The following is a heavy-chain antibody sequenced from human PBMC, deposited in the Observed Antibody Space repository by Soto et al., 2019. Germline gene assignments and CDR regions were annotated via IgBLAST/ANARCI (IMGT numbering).Heavy chain of an antibody. CDR2: INPNSGGT. J-gene: IGHJ6*02. CDR3: AKAGYDFWSGYQHGRYYYYYYGMDV. D-gene: IGHD3-3*01. CDR1: GYTFTGYY. Sequence: ASVKVSCKASGYTFTGYYMHWVRQAPGQGLEWMGWINPNSGGTNYAQKFQGWVTMTRDTSISTAYMELSRLRSDDTAVYYCAKAGYDFWSGYQHGRYYYYYYGMDVWGQGTTVTVSS. V-gene: IGHV1-2*04.